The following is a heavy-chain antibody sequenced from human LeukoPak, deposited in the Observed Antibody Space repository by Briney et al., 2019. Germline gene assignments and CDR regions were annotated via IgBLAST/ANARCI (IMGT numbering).Heavy chain of an antibody. Sequence: KPSETLSLTCTVSGGSISSYYWSWIRQPAGKGLEWIGRIYSSGSTNYNPSLKSRVTMSVDTSKNQFSLKLSSVTAADTAVYYCARRYDFWSGYYYYYYMDVWGKGTTVTVSS. V-gene: IGHV4-4*07. CDR2: IYSSGST. J-gene: IGHJ6*03. CDR3: ARRYDFWSGYYYYYYMDV. D-gene: IGHD3-3*01. CDR1: GGSISSYY.